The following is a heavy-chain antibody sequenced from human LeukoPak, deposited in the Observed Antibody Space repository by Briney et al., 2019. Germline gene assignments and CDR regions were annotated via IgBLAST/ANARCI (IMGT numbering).Heavy chain of an antibody. V-gene: IGHV1-18*01. CDR1: GYTFTGYG. CDR2: ISGYNGNT. Sequence: EASVKVSCKASGYTFTGYGVSWVRQAPGQGLEWMGWISGYNGNTNYAQTFQGRVTMTTDTSTSTAYMELRSLRSDDTAVYYCARLNTYYYDSSGPPGYFDYWGQGTLVTVSS. CDR3: ARLNTYYYDSSGPPGYFDY. D-gene: IGHD3-22*01. J-gene: IGHJ4*02.